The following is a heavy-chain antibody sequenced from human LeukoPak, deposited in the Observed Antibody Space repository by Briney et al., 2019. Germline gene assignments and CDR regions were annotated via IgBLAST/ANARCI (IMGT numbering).Heavy chain of an antibody. Sequence: SETLSLTCTVSGGSIGWDYWSWIRQSAGKGLEWIGRIYKSGSTNYNPSFRRRVTMSVDTSKNQFSLHVTSVTAADTAVYYCAREEYFQDSHGYSYYFHSWGQGSLVTVSS. CDR2: IYKSGST. J-gene: IGHJ4*02. D-gene: IGHD3-22*01. V-gene: IGHV4-4*07. CDR1: GGSIGWDY. CDR3: AREEYFQDSHGYSYYFHS.